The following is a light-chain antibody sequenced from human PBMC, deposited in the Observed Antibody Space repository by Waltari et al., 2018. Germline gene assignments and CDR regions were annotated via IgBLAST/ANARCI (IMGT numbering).Light chain of an antibody. CDR3: QQYNNWPPGHT. J-gene: IGKJ4*01. CDR2: GAS. V-gene: IGKV3-15*01. Sequence: DIVMTQSPATLSVSPGERATLSCRASQSVSSNLAWYQQKPGQAPRLLIYGASTRATGIPARFSGSGSGTEFTLTISSMQSEDFAVYYCQQYNNWPPGHTFGGGTKVEIK. CDR1: QSVSSN.